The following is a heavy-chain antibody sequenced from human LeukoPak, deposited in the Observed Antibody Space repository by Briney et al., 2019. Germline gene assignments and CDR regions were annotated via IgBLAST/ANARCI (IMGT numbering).Heavy chain of an antibody. D-gene: IGHD3-22*01. V-gene: IGHV4-61*02. CDR1: GGSISSGSYY. CDR3: ASTGSGYGY. Sequence: SETLSPTCTVSGGSISSGSYYWSWIRQPAGKGLEWIGRIYTSGGTNYNPSLKSRVTISVDTSKNQFSLKLSSVTAADTAVYYCASTGSGYGYWGQGTLVTVSS. J-gene: IGHJ4*02. CDR2: IYTSGGT.